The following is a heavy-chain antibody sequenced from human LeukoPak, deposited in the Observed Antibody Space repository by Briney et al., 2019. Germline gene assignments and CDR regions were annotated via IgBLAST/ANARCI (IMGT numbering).Heavy chain of an antibody. CDR3: ARGRGYSYGQNDY. V-gene: IGHV4-61*02. CDR2: IYTSGSA. D-gene: IGHD5-18*01. Sequence: PSQTLSLTCTVSGGSISSGSYYWSWIRQPAGKGLEWIGRIYTSGSANYNPSLKSRVTISVDTSKYQFSLKLSSVTAADTAVYYCARGRGYSYGQNDYWGQGTLVTVSS. J-gene: IGHJ4*02. CDR1: GGSISSGSYY.